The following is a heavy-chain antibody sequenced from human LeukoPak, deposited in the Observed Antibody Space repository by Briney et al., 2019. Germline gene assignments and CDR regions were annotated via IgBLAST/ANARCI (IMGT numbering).Heavy chain of an antibody. Sequence: ASVKVSCKASGYTFNGYYMHWVRQAPGRGPEWMGWINPNSGDTNYAQKFQGRVTMTRDTSISTAYMELSRLRSDDTAVYYCARPDGHTGGNYGCWGQGTLVTVSS. D-gene: IGHD4-23*01. V-gene: IGHV1-2*02. CDR2: INPNSGDT. CDR1: GYTFNGYY. J-gene: IGHJ4*02. CDR3: ARPDGHTGGNYGC.